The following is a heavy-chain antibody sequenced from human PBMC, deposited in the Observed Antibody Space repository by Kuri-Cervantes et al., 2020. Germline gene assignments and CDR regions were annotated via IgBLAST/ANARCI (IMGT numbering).Heavy chain of an antibody. CDR2: ISAYNGDT. Sequence: ASVKVSCKASGYTFTGYYMHWVRQAPGQGLEWMGWISAYNGDTNYAQNLQGRVTMTTDTSTNTAYMELRSLRSDDTAVYYCAVVGGSVAGTYGAFDIWGQGTMVTVSS. V-gene: IGHV1-18*04. CDR3: AVVGGSVAGTYGAFDI. J-gene: IGHJ3*02. CDR1: GYTFTGYY. D-gene: IGHD6-19*01.